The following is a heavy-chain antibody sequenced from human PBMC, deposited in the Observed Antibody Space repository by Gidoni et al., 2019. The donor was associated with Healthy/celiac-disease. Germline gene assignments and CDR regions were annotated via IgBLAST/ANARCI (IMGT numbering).Heavy chain of an antibody. CDR3: ARAFRYCSGGSCYSGYYYGMDV. J-gene: IGHJ6*02. CDR2: INHSGST. V-gene: IGHV4-34*01. D-gene: IGHD2-15*01. Sequence: QVQLQQWGAGLLKPSETLSLTCAVYGGSFSGSYWSWIRQPPGKGLEWIGEINHSGSTNYNPSLKSRVTISVDTSKNQFSLKLSSVTAADTAVYYCARAFRYCSGGSCYSGYYYGMDVWGQGTTVTVSS. CDR1: GGSFSGSY.